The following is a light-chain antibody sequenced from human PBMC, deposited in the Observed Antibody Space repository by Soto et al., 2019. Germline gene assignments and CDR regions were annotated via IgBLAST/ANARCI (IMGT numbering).Light chain of an antibody. CDR3: QQYGSSIT. V-gene: IGKV3-11*01. J-gene: IGKJ5*01. CDR1: QSVSSY. CDR2: DAS. Sequence: EIVLTQSPATVSLSPLEIATLSFRASQSVSSYLAWYQQKPGQAPRLLIYDASSRATGIPDRFSGSGSGTDFTLTISSLETEDFAVYYCQQYGSSITFGQGTRLEI.